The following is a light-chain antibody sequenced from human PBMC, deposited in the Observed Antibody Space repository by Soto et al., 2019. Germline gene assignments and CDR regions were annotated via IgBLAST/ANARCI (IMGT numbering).Light chain of an antibody. Sequence: QSALTQPTSVSGSPGQSITISCTGNHNDIGTYDYVSWYQQHPGRAPRLLIHGVTTRPSGISGRFSASKSGLTASLTISGLQHEDEADYYCSSLISNRLYVFGPGTKVTVL. CDR1: HNDIGTYDY. V-gene: IGLV2-14*03. CDR3: SSLISNRLYV. CDR2: GVT. J-gene: IGLJ1*01.